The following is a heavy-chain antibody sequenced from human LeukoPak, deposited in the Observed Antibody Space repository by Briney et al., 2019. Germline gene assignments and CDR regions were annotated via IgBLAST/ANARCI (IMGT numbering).Heavy chain of an antibody. V-gene: IGHV1-8*01. J-gene: IGHJ4*02. CDR2: MNPNSGNT. CDR3: ARGGGIYHDFWSGYETYFDY. Sequence: ASVKVSCKASGYTFTSYDINWVRQATGQGLEWMGWMNPNSGNTGYAQKFQGRVTMTRNTSISTAYMELSSLRSEDTAVYYCARGGGIYHDFWSGYETYFDYWGQGTLVTVSS. D-gene: IGHD3-3*01. CDR1: GYTFTSYD.